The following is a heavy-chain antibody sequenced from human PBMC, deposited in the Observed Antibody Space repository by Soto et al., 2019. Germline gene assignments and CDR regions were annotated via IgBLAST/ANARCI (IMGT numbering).Heavy chain of an antibody. CDR1: GGTFSSYA. D-gene: IGHD3-3*01. V-gene: IGHV1-69*12. CDR3: ARAGGEMYYVFWRGYRHGMDV. Sequence: QVQLVQSGAEVKKPGSSVKVSCKASGGTFSSYAISWVRQAPGQGLEWMGGIIPIFGTANYAQKLQGRVTITADESTSTAYRELSRLRSEDTAVYYCARAGGEMYYVFWRGYRHGMDVCGQGTTVTVSS. CDR2: IIPIFGTA. J-gene: IGHJ6*02.